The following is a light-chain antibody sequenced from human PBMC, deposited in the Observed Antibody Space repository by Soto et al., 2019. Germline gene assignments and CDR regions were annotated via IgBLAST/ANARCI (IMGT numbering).Light chain of an antibody. Sequence: DIQMTQSPSSLSASIGDRVTLTCRASQRIGTNLNWYQQRPGKAPKLLIYAVSSLQSGVSSRFSGSGSGTDFTLSINSLQREDFATYYCQKTYSAPPLFGQGTKVEIQ. CDR2: AVS. CDR3: QKTYSAPPL. V-gene: IGKV1-39*01. J-gene: IGKJ1*01. CDR1: QRIGTN.